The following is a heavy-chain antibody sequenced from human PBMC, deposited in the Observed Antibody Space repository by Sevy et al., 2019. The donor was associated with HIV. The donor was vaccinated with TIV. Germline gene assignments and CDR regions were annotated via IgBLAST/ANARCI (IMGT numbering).Heavy chain of an antibody. Sequence: SETLSLTCTVSGGSITSIYWNWIRQPPGQGLEWIANIYYNGHINYNPSLKRRVTLSIDTSKNQFSLRLSSVTAADTARYYGAGGNAWGRGYSWGQGTLVTVSS. V-gene: IGHV4-59*08. D-gene: IGHD1-26*01. CDR2: IYYNGHI. CDR1: GGSITSIY. CDR3: AGGNAWGRGYS. J-gene: IGHJ4*02.